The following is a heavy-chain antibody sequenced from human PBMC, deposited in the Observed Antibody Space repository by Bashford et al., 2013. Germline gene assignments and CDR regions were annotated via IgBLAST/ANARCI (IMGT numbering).Heavy chain of an antibody. V-gene: IGHV3-23*01. CDR2: IDGHGGRI. Sequence: VRQAPGKGLEWVSSIDGHGGRISYADSVRGRFVVSVDSSKNTLFLQLTSLRAEDTGLYFCAKKTVGSTPFVAWGQGTLVTVSS. CDR3: AKKTVGSTPFVA. D-gene: IGHD1-26*01. J-gene: IGHJ5*02.